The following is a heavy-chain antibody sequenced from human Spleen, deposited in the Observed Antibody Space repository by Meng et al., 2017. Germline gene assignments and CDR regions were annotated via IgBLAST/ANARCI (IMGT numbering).Heavy chain of an antibody. CDR1: GFTFSSYA. CDR3: AKAPAYYGSGSYYNSLFDY. V-gene: IGHV3-23*01. D-gene: IGHD3-10*01. J-gene: IGHJ4*02. Sequence: GESLKISCAASGFTFSSYAMSWVRQAPGKGLEWVSAISGSGGSTYYADSVKGRFTISRDNSKNTLYLQMNSLRAKDTAVYYCAKAPAYYGSGSYYNSLFDYWGQGTLVTVSS. CDR2: ISGSGGST.